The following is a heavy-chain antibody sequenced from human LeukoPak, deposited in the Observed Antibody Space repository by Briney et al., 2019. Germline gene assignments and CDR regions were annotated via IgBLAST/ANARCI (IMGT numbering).Heavy chain of an antibody. J-gene: IGHJ3*02. CDR1: GFTFSSYS. D-gene: IGHD1-26*01. CDR2: ISSGSGTI. Sequence: GALRLSCAASGFTFSSYSMNWVRQAPGKGLEWVSHISSGSGTIYYADSVKGRFTISRDNAKTSLYLQMSSLRAEDTAVYYCARWGSGATRAFDIWGQGTMVTVSS. V-gene: IGHV3-48*01. CDR3: ARWGSGATRAFDI.